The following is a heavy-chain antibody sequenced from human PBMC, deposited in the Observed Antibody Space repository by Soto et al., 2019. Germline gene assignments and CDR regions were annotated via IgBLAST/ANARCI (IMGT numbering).Heavy chain of an antibody. CDR2: IYYSGST. D-gene: IGHD1-26*01. CDR3: ARGSIRSYSCPFDY. J-gene: IGHJ4*02. V-gene: IGHV4-31*03. CDR1: GGSISSGGYY. Sequence: SETLSLTCTVSGGSISSGGYYWSWIRQHPGKGLEWIGYIYYSGSTYYNPSLKSRVTISVDTSKNQFSLKLSSVTAADTAVYYCARGSIRSYSCPFDYWGQGTLVTVSS.